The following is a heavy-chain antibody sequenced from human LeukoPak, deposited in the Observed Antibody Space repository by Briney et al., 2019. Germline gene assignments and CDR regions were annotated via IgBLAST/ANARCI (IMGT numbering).Heavy chain of an antibody. J-gene: IGHJ4*02. D-gene: IGHD7-27*01. CDR1: GGTFSSYA. V-gene: IGHV1-69*05. CDR3: ARAPRSWGFDY. CDR2: IIPIFGTA. Sequence: SVKVSCKASGGTFSSYAISWVRQAPGQGLEWMGGIIPIFGTANYAQKFQGRVTMTRSASINTAYMELTDLRSEDTAVYYCARAPRSWGFDYWGQGTLVAVSS.